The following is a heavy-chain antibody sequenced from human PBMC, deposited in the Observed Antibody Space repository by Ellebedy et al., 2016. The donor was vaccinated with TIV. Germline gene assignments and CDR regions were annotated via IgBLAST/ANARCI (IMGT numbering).Heavy chain of an antibody. CDR1: GFTFSSYW. J-gene: IGHJ4*02. CDR2: IKQDGSEQ. CDR3: ARDSRGRSKIDY. D-gene: IGHD3-10*01. Sequence: GESLKISXAASGFTFSSYWVNWVRQAPGKGLEWVANIKQDGSEQYYVDSVKGRFTISRDTAKNSLYLQMNSLRAEDTAVYYCARDSRGRSKIDYWGQGTLVTVSS. V-gene: IGHV3-7*01.